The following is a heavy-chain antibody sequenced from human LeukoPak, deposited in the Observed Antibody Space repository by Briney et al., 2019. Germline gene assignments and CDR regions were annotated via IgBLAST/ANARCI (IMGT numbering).Heavy chain of an antibody. V-gene: IGHV3-64*01. D-gene: IGHD2-21*01. J-gene: IGHJ3*02. CDR3: ARVGDCDAFDI. CDR2: IGRNGGST. CDR1: GFTFSSYA. Sequence: GGSLRLSCAASGFTFSSYAMHWVRQAPGKGLEYVSAIGRNGGSTFYANSVKGRFTISRDNSKNTLYLQMGSLRAEDMAVYYCARVGDCDAFDIWGQGTMVTVPS.